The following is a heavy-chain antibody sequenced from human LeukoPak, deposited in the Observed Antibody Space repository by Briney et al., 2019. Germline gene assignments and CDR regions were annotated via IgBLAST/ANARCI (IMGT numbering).Heavy chain of an antibody. CDR2: ISYDGNNK. D-gene: IGHD3-22*01. CDR1: GFTFSSYS. J-gene: IGHJ4*02. V-gene: IGHV3-30-3*01. Sequence: GGSLRLSCAASGFTFSSYSMHWVRQAPGKGLEWAAVISYDGNNKYYADSVKGRFTIPRDNSKNTLYLQMNSLTAEDTAVYYCARPRDFSGFYYALDYWGQGTLVTVSS. CDR3: ARPRDFSGFYYALDY.